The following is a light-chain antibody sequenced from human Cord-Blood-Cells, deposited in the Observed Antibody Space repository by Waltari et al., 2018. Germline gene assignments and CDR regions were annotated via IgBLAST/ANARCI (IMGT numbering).Light chain of an antibody. CDR1: SSDVGGYNY. J-gene: IGLJ3*02. CDR2: DVS. V-gene: IGLV2-14*03. Sequence: QSALTQPAPVSGSPGQSITISCTGTSSDVGGYNYFSWYQQHPGKAPKLMIYDVSNRPSGVSNRFSGSKSGNTASLTISGLQAEDEADYYCSSYTSSSTLVFGGGTKLTVL. CDR3: SSYTSSSTLV.